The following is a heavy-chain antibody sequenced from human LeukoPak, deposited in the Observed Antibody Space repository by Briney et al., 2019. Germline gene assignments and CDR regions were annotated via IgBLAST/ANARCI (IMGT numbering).Heavy chain of an antibody. Sequence: PSETLSLTCAVSGSSISSGGYSWSWIRQPPGKGLEWIGYIYHSGSTYYNPSLKSRVTISVDRSKNQFSLKLSSVTAADTAVYYCAKGSGSYWSNGMDVWGQGTTVTVSS. CDR2: IYHSGST. J-gene: IGHJ6*02. D-gene: IGHD3-10*01. CDR1: GSSISSGGYS. V-gene: IGHV4-30-2*01. CDR3: AKGSGSYWSNGMDV.